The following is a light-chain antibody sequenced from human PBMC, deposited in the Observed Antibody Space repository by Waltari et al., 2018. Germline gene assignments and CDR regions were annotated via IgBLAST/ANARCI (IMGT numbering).Light chain of an antibody. CDR3: QTYDSTLSAPYV. J-gene: IGLJ1*01. CDR1: SSHIGGGYD. V-gene: IGLV1-40*01. Sequence: QSLLTHPPSVSGDPGQRLLLSCTGRSSHIGGGYDVPCYHPLPGAAPKLLIYATKNRPSGVPDRFSGSKSGTSASLVITGLQTEDEADYYCQTYDSTLSAPYVFGTGTKVSIL. CDR2: ATK.